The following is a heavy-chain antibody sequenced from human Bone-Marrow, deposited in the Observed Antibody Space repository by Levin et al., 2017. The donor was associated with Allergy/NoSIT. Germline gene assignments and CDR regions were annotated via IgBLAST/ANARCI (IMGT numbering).Heavy chain of an antibody. CDR3: AKAHIVVIPAAIRSFDY. D-gene: IGHD2-2*01. Sequence: GGSLRLSCAASGFSFSSYAMSWVRQAPGKGLEWVSAISGGGGSTYYADAVTGRFTISRDNSKNTLYLQMNSLSVEDTALYYCAKAHIVVIPAAIRSFDYWGQGTLVTVSS. V-gene: IGHV3-23*01. CDR1: GFSFSSYA. J-gene: IGHJ4*02. CDR2: ISGGGGST.